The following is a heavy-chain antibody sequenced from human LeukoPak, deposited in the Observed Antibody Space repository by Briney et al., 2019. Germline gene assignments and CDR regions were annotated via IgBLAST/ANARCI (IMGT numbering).Heavy chain of an antibody. Sequence: SGPTLVNPTQTLTLTCTFSGFSLSSSGVGVGWIRQPPGKALEWLALIYWNADKRYSQSLKNRLTITKDTSKNQVVLIMTNMDPVDTATYYCAYRRPAANPYYFEYWGQGTLVTVSS. J-gene: IGHJ4*02. D-gene: IGHD2-2*01. CDR2: IYWNADK. CDR3: AYRRPAANPYYFEY. V-gene: IGHV2-5*01. CDR1: GFSLSSSGVG.